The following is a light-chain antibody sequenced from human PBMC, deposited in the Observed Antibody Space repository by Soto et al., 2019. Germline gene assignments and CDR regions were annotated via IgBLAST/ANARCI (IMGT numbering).Light chain of an antibody. CDR3: QQRSKRALT. CDR1: QSVSSY. V-gene: IGKV3-11*01. Sequence: EIVLTQSPATLSLSPGERATLSCRASQSVSSYLAWYQQKPGQAPRLLIYDASNRATGIPARFSGSGSGTDFTLTISSLEPEDFAVYYCQQRSKRALTCGGGTKVEIK. CDR2: DAS. J-gene: IGKJ4*01.